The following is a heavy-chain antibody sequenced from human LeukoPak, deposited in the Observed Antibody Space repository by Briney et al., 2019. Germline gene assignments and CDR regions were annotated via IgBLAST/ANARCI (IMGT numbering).Heavy chain of an antibody. D-gene: IGHD5-24*01. Sequence: PSETLSLTCAVYGGSFSGYYWSWIRQPPGKGLEWIGEINHSGSTNYNPSLKSRVTISVDTSKNQFSLKLSSVTAADTAVYYCARARLDGYETAVDYWGQGTLVIVSS. J-gene: IGHJ4*02. CDR2: INHSGST. V-gene: IGHV4-34*01. CDR1: GGSFSGYY. CDR3: ARARLDGYETAVDY.